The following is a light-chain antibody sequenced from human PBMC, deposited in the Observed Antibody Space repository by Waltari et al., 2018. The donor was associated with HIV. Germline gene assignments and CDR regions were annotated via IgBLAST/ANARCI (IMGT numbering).Light chain of an antibody. J-gene: IGKJ4*01. V-gene: IGKV1-39*01. Sequence: DVQLTQSPSSLSASVGGTVTITCRASQTIGGSLSWFQQKSNKAPNLLLYGASTLQPGVPPRFRGSGSGTDFTLTIVNLQPEDFATYYCQQTFNLPLTFGGGTNV. CDR3: QQTFNLPLT. CDR1: QTIGGS. CDR2: GAS.